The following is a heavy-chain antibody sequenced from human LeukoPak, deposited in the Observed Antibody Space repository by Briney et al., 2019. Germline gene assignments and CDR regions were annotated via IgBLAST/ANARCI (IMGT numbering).Heavy chain of an antibody. CDR1: GYSISSGYY. CDR3: VRRLNYYSSGTHRTETDY. Sequence: SETLSLTCAVSGYSISSGYYWSWIRQPPGKGLEWIGNIYHTGSTFYNPSLKSRVTISVDTSKNHFSLNLSSVTAADTAVYYCVRRLNYYSSGTHRTETDYWGQGTLVTVSS. D-gene: IGHD3-10*01. V-gene: IGHV4-38-2*01. CDR2: IYHTGST. J-gene: IGHJ4*02.